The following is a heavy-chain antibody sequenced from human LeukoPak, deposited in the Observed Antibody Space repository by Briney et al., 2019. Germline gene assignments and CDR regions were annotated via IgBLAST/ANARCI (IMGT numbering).Heavy chain of an antibody. CDR3: ARDTYNYGSSAYYFDY. D-gene: IGHD5-18*01. CDR2: IYHSGSP. J-gene: IGHJ4*02. Sequence: PSGTLSLTCAVSGASISSHNRWSWVRQPPGKGLEWIGDIYHSGSPNYNPSLKTRVTISVDKSKNHFSLKLNSMTAADTAVYYCARDTYNYGSSAYYFDYWGQGTLVTVSS. V-gene: IGHV4-4*02. CDR1: GASISSHNR.